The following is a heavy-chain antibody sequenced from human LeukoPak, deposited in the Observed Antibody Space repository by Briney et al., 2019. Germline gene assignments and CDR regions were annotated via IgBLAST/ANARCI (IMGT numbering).Heavy chain of an antibody. CDR3: AKDLEKELPDY. V-gene: IGHV3-30*18. CDR1: GFTFSSYG. Sequence: PGGSLTLSCAASGFTFSSYGMHWVRQAPGKGLEWVAVISYDGSNKYYADSVKGRFTISRDNSKNTLYLQMNSLRAEDTAVYYCAKDLEKELPDYWGQGTLVTVSS. D-gene: IGHD1-26*01. J-gene: IGHJ4*02. CDR2: ISYDGSNK.